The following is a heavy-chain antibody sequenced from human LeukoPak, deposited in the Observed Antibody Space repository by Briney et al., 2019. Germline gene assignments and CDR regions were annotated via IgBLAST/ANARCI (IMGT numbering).Heavy chain of an antibody. J-gene: IGHJ4*02. CDR3: AKGGATQDF. Sequence: PGGSLRLSCAASGFTFSSYAMSWVRQTPGKGLQWVSAVSGSGGSTYYADSVKGRFTISRDNSQNTLYLQMNSLRAEDTAVYYCAKGGATQDFWGQRTLVTVSS. CDR2: VSGSGGST. D-gene: IGHD1-26*01. V-gene: IGHV3-23*01. CDR1: GFTFSSYA.